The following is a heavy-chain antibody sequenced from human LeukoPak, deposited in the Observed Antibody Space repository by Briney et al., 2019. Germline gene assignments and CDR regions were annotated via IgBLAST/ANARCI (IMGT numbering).Heavy chain of an antibody. CDR2: MNPNSGNT. CDR1: GYTFTSYD. D-gene: IGHD3-10*01. V-gene: IGHV1-8*01. J-gene: IGHJ5*02. Sequence: ASVKVSCKASGYTFTSYDINWVRQATGQGLEWMGWMNPNSGNTGYAQKFQGRVTMTRNTSISTAYMELSSLRSEGTAVYYCARERFYYGSGQGNWFDPWGQGTLVTVSS. CDR3: ARERFYYGSGQGNWFDP.